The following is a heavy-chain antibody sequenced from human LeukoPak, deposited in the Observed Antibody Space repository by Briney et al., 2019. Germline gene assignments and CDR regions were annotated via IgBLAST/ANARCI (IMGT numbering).Heavy chain of an antibody. D-gene: IGHD3-22*01. CDR1: GDSVSSNSAT. V-gene: IGHV6-1*01. Sequence: SQTLSLTCAISGDSVSSNSATWNWVRQSPSRGLEWLGRTYYRSKWYTDYAESVKSRITINPDTSKNQFSLQVNSVTPEDTAVYYCARGSSRIYYYDSSGYSHAFDYWGQGILVTVSS. J-gene: IGHJ4*02. CDR2: TYYRSKWYT. CDR3: ARGSSRIYYYDSSGYSHAFDY.